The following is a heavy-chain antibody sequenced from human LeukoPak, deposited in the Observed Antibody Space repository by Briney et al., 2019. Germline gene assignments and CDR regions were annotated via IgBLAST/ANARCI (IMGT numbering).Heavy chain of an antibody. J-gene: IGHJ4*02. D-gene: IGHD4-17*01. CDR2: IKEDGSET. CDR3: ARTSYGDY. CDR1: GFTLGSYW. V-gene: IGHV3-7*02. Sequence: GGSLRLSCAASGFTLGSYWMTWVRQAPRKELEWAAAIKEDGSETYYVDSVKGRFTISRDNAKNSLYLQMSSLRAEDTAVYYCARTSYGDYWGQGTLVTVSS.